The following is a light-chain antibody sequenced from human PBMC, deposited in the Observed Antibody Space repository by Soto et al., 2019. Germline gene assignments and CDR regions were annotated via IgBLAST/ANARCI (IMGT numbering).Light chain of an antibody. J-gene: IGLJ1*01. CDR3: CSYSTSNTHNYV. CDR1: SSDLAIYNY. V-gene: IGLV2-14*03. CDR2: EVN. Sequence: QSVLTQPASVSGSPGQSITISCTGTSSDLAIYNYVSWYQQQPGKAPQLIIYEVNLRPSGVSDRFSASKSGDTASLTISGLQAGDEADYYCCSYSTSNTHNYVFGTGTKVTV.